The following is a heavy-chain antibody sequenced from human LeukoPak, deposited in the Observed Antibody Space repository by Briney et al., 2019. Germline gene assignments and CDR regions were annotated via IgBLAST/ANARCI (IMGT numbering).Heavy chain of an antibody. CDR2: INHSGST. V-gene: IGHV4-34*01. Sequence: PSETLSLTCTVSGGSFSGYYWSWIRQPPGKGLEWIGEINHSGSTNYNPSLKSRVTISVDTSKNQFSLKLSSVTAADTAVYYCARRGTYCSGGSCYETIDYWGQGTLVTVSS. D-gene: IGHD2-15*01. CDR1: GGSFSGYY. J-gene: IGHJ4*02. CDR3: ARRGTYCSGGSCYETIDY.